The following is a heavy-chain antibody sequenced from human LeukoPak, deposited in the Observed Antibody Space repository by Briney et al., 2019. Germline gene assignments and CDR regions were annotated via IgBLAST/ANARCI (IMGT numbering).Heavy chain of an antibody. J-gene: IGHJ6*03. CDR1: GGSISDYH. D-gene: IGHD6-13*01. V-gene: IGHV4-59*01. CDR2: IHDSGTT. Sequence: PSETLSLTCTVSGGSISDYHWSWIRQPPEEGLEWIAYIHDSGTTNYNPSLKSRATISVDTSKNQFSLRLNSATAADTAVYYCARILAEYSSSRKADYYYMDVWGKGTTVTLSS. CDR3: ARILAEYSSSRKADYYYMDV.